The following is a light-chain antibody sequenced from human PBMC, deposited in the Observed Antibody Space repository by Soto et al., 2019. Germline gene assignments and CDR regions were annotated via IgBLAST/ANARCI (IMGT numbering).Light chain of an antibody. Sequence: QSVLTQPASVSGSPGQSITISCTGTISVVADYKYVSWYQQHPGTAPKLIIYDVSNRPSGVSNRFSGSKSGSTASLTISGLQAEDEADYYCSAYTTSSTLYVFGTGTKLTVL. CDR2: DVS. CDR1: ISVVADYKY. CDR3: SAYTTSSTLYV. J-gene: IGLJ1*01. V-gene: IGLV2-14*03.